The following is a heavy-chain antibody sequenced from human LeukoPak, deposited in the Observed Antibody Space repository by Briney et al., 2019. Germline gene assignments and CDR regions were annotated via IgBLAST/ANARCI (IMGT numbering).Heavy chain of an antibody. CDR3: ARGRQLKGIDY. J-gene: IGHJ4*02. CDR2: INPNSGNT. Sequence: ASVKVSCKASGYTFTGYYMHWVRQAPGQGLEWMGWINPNSGNTGYAQKFQGRVTITRNTSISTAYMELSSLRSEDTAVYYCARGRQLKGIDYWGQGTLVTVSS. V-gene: IGHV1-8*03. CDR1: GYTFTGYY. D-gene: IGHD5-18*01.